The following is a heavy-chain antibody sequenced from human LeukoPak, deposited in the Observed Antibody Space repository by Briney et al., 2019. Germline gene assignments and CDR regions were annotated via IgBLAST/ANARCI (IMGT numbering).Heavy chain of an antibody. J-gene: IGHJ2*01. V-gene: IGHV4-34*01. CDR1: GGSFSGYY. CDR3: ARVLEGSSGQHWYFDL. CDR2: INHSGST. Sequence: SETLSLTCAVYGGSFSGYYWSWLRQPPGKGLEWIGEINHSGSTNYNPSLKSRVTISVDTSKNQFSLKLSSVTAADTAVYYCARVLEGSSGQHWYFDLWGRGTLVTVSS. D-gene: IGHD6-19*01.